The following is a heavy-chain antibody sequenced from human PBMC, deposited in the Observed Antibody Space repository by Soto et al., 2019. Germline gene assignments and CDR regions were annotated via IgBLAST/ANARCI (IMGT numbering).Heavy chain of an antibody. D-gene: IGHD3-3*01. CDR3: AKVESYDFWGGYDYHDYSHYGMDV. J-gene: IGHJ6*02. CDR1: EFTFNNYA. V-gene: IGHV3-23*01. CDR2: ISGPGGRT. Sequence: PGGSLRLSCAASEFTFNNYAMTWVRQTPGKGLEWVAGISGPGGRTYYADSVKGRFTISRDNSKNTLFLQMNGLRGEDTAVYYCAKVESYDFWGGYDYHDYSHYGMDVWGQGTTVTVSS.